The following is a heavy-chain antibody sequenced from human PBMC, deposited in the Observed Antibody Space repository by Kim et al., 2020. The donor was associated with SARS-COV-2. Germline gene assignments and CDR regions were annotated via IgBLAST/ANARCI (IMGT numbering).Heavy chain of an antibody. Sequence: SETLSLTCAVSGGSISSGGYSWSWIRQPPGKGLEWIGYIYHSGSTYYNPSLKSRVTISVDRSKNQFSLKLSSVTAADTAVYYCARVGEGYCSGGSCYWFDPWGQGTLVTVSS. CDR3: ARVGEGYCSGGSCYWFDP. CDR1: GGSISSGGYS. J-gene: IGHJ5*02. CDR2: IYHSGST. D-gene: IGHD2-15*01. V-gene: IGHV4-30-2*01.